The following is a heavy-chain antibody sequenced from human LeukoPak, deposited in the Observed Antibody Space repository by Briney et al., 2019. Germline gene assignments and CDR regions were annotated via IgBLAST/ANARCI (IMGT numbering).Heavy chain of an antibody. Sequence: PGGFLRLSCAASGFTLSNYGMHWVRQAPGKGLEWVAFLRYDGSNKYYADSVKGRFTIFRDNFRDILYLQMNSLRGDDTAMYYCVKENWFDPWGQGTLVTVSS. J-gene: IGHJ5*02. CDR2: LRYDGSNK. CDR1: GFTLSNYG. V-gene: IGHV3-30*02. CDR3: VKENWFDP.